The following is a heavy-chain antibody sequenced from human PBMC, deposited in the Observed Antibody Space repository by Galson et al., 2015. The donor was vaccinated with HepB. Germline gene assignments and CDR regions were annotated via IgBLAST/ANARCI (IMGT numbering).Heavy chain of an antibody. CDR2: INTDGSIT. D-gene: IGHD3-16*01. CDR3: ARVGVGWGFDY. CDR1: GFTFSRYW. V-gene: IGHV3-74*01. J-gene: IGHJ4*02. Sequence: SLRLSCAASGFTFSRYWMHWVRQVPGKGLVWVSRINTDGSITNYADSVKGRFTISRDNAKNTLYLQMNSLRAEDTAVYYCARVGVGWGFDYWGQGVLVTVSS.